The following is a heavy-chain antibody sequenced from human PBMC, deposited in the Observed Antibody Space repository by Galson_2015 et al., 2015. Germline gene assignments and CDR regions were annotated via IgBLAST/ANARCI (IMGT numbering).Heavy chain of an antibody. CDR1: GFNFNSYA. Sequence: SLRLSCAASGFNFNSYAMSWIRQAPGKGLEWVAAFSGCDDTTYYADSVKDRFIISRDTSKYTLYLQMNNLRVEDTAIYYCAKDFTYYSGWYFYFFDCWGQGTLVTVSS. J-gene: IGHJ4*02. V-gene: IGHV3-23*01. D-gene: IGHD6-19*01. CDR2: FSGCDDTT. CDR3: AKDFTYYSGWYFYFFDC.